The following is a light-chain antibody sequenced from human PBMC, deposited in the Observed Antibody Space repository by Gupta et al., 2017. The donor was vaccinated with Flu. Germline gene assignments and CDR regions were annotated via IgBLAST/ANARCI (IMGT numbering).Light chain of an antibody. V-gene: IGKV3-11*01. CDR2: DAS. CDR3: QRRSNWPPYT. Sequence: EIVLTQSPVTLSLSPGERATLSCRASQSVSSYLAWYKQKPGQAPRLLIYDASNRDTGIPARFSGSGSGKDXTLTISXREQEDFAVYYCQRRSNWPPYTFGXGTKLEIK. CDR1: QSVSSY. J-gene: IGKJ2*01.